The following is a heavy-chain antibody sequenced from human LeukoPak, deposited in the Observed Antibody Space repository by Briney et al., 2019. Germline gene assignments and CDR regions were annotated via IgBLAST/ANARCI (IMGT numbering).Heavy chain of an antibody. CDR3: ARRSDYYDSSGYYAY. CDR1: GGSISTSSYY. J-gene: IGHJ4*02. CDR2: LYYTGST. Sequence: SSETLSLTCTVSGGSISTSSYYWGWLRQPPGKGLEWIGSLYYTGSTYHNPSLKSRVTMSVDTSKNQFSLKLSSVTAADTAVYYCARRSDYYDSSGYYAYWGQGTLVTVSS. D-gene: IGHD3-22*01. V-gene: IGHV4-39*01.